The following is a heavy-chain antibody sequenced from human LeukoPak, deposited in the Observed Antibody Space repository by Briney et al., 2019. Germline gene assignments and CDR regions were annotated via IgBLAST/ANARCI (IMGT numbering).Heavy chain of an antibody. Sequence: GGSLRLSCAASGFTFSSYAMHWVREAPGKGREWGAVISYDGSNKYYADSVKGRFTISRDNSKNTLYLQMNSLRAEDTAVYYCARTTVVTPRAFDIWGQGTLVTVSS. CDR1: GFTFSSYA. V-gene: IGHV3-30-3*01. CDR3: ARTTVVTPRAFDI. J-gene: IGHJ3*02. CDR2: ISYDGSNK. D-gene: IGHD4-23*01.